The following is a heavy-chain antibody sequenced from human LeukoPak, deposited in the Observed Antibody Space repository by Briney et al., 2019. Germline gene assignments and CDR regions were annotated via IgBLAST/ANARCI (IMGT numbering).Heavy chain of an antibody. CDR2: ISGSGGST. J-gene: IGHJ4*02. CDR3: AKEVQYYYDSSGYFDY. V-gene: IGHV3-23*01. D-gene: IGHD3-22*01. CDR1: GFTFSSYA. Sequence: PGGSLRLSCAASGFTFSSYAMSWVRQAPGKGLEWVSAISGSGGSTYYADSVKGRFTISRGNSKNTLYLQMNSLRAEDTAVYYCAKEVQYYYDSSGYFDYWGQGTLVTVSS.